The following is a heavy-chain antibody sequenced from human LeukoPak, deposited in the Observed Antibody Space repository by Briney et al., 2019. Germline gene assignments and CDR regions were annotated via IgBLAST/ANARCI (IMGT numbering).Heavy chain of an antibody. D-gene: IGHD1-26*01. V-gene: IGHV3-30*02. CDR2: IRYDGSNK. Sequence: GGSLRLSCAASGFTFSSYGMHWVRQAPGKGLEWVAFIRYDGSNKYYADSVKGRFTISRDNSKNTLYLQMNSLRAEDTAVYYCAKYGPVWELPGGDYWAQGTLVTVSS. CDR1: GFTFSSYG. CDR3: AKYGPVWELPGGDY. J-gene: IGHJ4*02.